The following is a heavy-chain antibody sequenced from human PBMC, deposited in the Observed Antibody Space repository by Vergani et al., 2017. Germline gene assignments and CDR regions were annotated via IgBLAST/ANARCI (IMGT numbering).Heavy chain of an antibody. CDR3: TTAVVVPAAYYYYGMDV. J-gene: IGHJ6*02. V-gene: IGHV3-15*01. Sequence: EVQLLESGGGLVKPGGSLRLSCAASGFTFSNAWMSWVRQAPGKGLEWVGRIKSKTDGGTTDYAAPVKGRFTISRDDSKNTLYLQMNSLKTEDTAVYYCTTAVVVPAAYYYYGMDVWGQGTTVTVSS. D-gene: IGHD2-2*01. CDR1: GFTFSNAW. CDR2: IKSKTDGGTT.